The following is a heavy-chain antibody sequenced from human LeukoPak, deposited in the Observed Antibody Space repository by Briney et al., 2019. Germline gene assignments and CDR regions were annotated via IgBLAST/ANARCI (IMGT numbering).Heavy chain of an antibody. CDR2: INHSGST. Sequence: KPSETLSLTCAVYGGSFSGYYWSWIRQPPGKGLEWIGEINHSGSTNYNPSLKSRVTISVDTSKNQFSLKLSSVTAADTAVYYCARFTYDFWSGYDDAFDIWGQGTMVTVSS. J-gene: IGHJ3*02. V-gene: IGHV4-34*01. CDR3: ARFTYDFWSGYDDAFDI. CDR1: GGSFSGYY. D-gene: IGHD3-3*01.